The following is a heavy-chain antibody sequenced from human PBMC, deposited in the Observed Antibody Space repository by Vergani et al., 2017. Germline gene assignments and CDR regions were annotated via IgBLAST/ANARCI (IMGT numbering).Heavy chain of an antibody. D-gene: IGHD1-26*01. Sequence: QVQLVESGGGLVKPGGSLRLSCAASGFTFSSYAMHWVRQAPGKGLEWVAVIWYDGSNKYYADSVKGRFTISRDNSKNTLYLQMNSLRAEDTAVYYCARGGGNYYYYYGMDVWGQGTTVTVSS. J-gene: IGHJ6*02. CDR1: GFTFSSYA. V-gene: IGHV3-33*08. CDR3: ARGGGNYYYYYGMDV. CDR2: IWYDGSNK.